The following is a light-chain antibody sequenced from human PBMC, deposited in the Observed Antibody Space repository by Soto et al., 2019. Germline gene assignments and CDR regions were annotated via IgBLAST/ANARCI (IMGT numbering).Light chain of an antibody. CDR1: SRDVGGYNY. J-gene: IGLJ1*01. V-gene: IGLV2-14*01. CDR2: EVS. CDR3: SSYTSSNSDV. Sequence: QSALTPPAAVSGSPGQSITLSCAGTSRDVGGYNYVSWYQQHPGKAPKLMIYEVSNRPSGVSNRFSGSKSGSTASLTISGLQADDEADYYCSSYTSSNSDVVGTGTKV.